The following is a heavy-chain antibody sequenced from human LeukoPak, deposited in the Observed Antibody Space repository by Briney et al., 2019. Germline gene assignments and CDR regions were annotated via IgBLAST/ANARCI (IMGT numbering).Heavy chain of an antibody. J-gene: IGHJ4*02. D-gene: IGHD3-22*01. CDR3: ARVPHYYDSSGYFGY. CDR2: ISAYNGNT. Sequence: GASVSVSCKASGYTFTSYGISWVRQAPGQGLEWMGWISAYNGNTNYAQKLQGRVTMTTDTSTSTAYMELRSLRSDDTAVYYCARVPHYYDSSGYFGYWGQGTLVTVPS. V-gene: IGHV1-18*01. CDR1: GYTFTSYG.